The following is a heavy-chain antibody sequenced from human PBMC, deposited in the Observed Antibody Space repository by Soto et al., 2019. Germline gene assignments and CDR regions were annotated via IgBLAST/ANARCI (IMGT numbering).Heavy chain of an antibody. CDR2: ISYDGSNK. D-gene: IGHD2-2*02. V-gene: IGHV3-30*03. CDR1: GFTFNSYG. Sequence: PRLSCAASGFTFNSYGMHWVRQAPGKGLEWVAVISYDGSNKYYADSVKGRFTISRDNSKNTLYLQMNSLRAEDTAVYYCARSIHCSSTSCYMGARSYYYGMDVWGQGTTVTVSS. CDR3: ARSIHCSSTSCYMGARSYYYGMDV. J-gene: IGHJ6*02.